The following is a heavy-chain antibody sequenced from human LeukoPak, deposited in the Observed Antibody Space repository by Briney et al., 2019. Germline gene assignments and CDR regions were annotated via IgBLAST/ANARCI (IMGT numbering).Heavy chain of an antibody. CDR3: ARGLNFQSSGYYYVSDYYYMDV. CDR2: INHSGST. CDR1: GGSFSGYY. V-gene: IGHV4-34*01. Sequence: PSETLSLTCAVYGGSFSGYYWSWIRQPPGKGLEWIGEINHSGSTNYNPSLKSRVTISVDTSKNQFSLKLSPVTAADTAVYYCARGLNFQSSGYYYVSDYYYMDVWGKGTTVTVSS. J-gene: IGHJ6*03. D-gene: IGHD3-22*01.